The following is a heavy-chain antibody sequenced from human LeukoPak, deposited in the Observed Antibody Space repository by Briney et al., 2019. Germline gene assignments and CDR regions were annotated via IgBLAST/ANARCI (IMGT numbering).Heavy chain of an antibody. Sequence: GGSLRLSCAASGFTFSSYWMSWVRQAPGKGLEWVANIKQDGSEKYYVDSVKGRFTISRDNSKNTLYLQMNSLRAEDTAVYYCAKAHRSMDYYFDYWGQGTLVTVSS. CDR2: IKQDGSEK. CDR1: GFTFSSYW. V-gene: IGHV3-7*03. D-gene: IGHD2-2*01. J-gene: IGHJ4*02. CDR3: AKAHRSMDYYFDY.